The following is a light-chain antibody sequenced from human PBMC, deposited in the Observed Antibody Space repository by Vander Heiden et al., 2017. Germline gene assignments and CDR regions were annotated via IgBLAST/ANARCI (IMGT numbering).Light chain of an antibody. J-gene: IGKJ4*01. V-gene: IGKV3-20*01. CDR1: QSVSSSY. CDR3: QQYSRPLT. Sequence: EIVLTQSPGTLSLSPGERATLSCRASQSVSSSYLAWYQQKPGQAPRLLIYGASSSATGIPDRFSGSGSGKDFTLTISRLEPEDFAVYYCQQYSRPLTFGGGTKVEIK. CDR2: GAS.